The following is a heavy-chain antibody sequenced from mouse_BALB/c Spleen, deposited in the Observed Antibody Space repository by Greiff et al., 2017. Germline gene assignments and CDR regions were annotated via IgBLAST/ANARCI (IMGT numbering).Heavy chain of an antibody. D-gene: IGHD4-1*01. J-gene: IGHJ2*01. V-gene: IGHV1-15*01. Sequence: VQLQQSDAELVKPGASVKISCKASGYTFTDHAIHWVKQTPVHGLEWIGAIDPETGGTAYNQKFKGKATLTADKSSSTAYMELRSLTSEDSAVYYCTRSSGLGRGFDYWGQGTTLTVSS. CDR2: IDPETGGT. CDR1: GYTFTDHA. CDR3: TRSSGLGRGFDY.